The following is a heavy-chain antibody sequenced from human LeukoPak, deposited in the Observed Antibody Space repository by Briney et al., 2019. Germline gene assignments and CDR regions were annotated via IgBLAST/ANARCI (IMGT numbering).Heavy chain of an antibody. CDR2: IYHSGST. V-gene: IGHV4-30-2*01. CDR1: GGSISSGGYY. D-gene: IGHD2-2*01. Sequence: SQTLSLTCTVSGGSISSGGYYWSWIRQPPGKGLEWIGYIYHSGSTYYNPSLKSRVTISVDRSKNQFSLKLSSVTAADTAVYYCARMPSDIVVVPAAIASNPTWAFDIWGQGTMVTVSS. J-gene: IGHJ3*02. CDR3: ARMPSDIVVVPAAIASNPTWAFDI.